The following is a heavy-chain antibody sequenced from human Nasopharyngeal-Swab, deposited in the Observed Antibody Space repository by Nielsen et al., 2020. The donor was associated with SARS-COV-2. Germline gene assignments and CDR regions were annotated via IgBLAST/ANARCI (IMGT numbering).Heavy chain of an antibody. CDR2: INHSGST. V-gene: IGHV4-34*01. Sequence: PGKGLEWIGEINHSGSTNYNPSLKSRVTISVDTSKNQFSLKLSSVTAADTAVYYCAGGGGRTKHGMDVWGQGTTVTVSS. J-gene: IGHJ6*02. D-gene: IGHD3-16*01. CDR3: AGGGGRTKHGMDV.